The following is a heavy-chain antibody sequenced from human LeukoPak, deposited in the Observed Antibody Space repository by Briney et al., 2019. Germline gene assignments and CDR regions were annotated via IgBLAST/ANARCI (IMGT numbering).Heavy chain of an antibody. CDR3: AKVDTAMVLGDLFDY. CDR1: GFTFSSYG. CDR2: ISYDGSNK. Sequence: GGSLRLSCAASGFTFSSYGMHWVRQAPGKGLEWVAVISYDGSNKYYADSVKGRFTISRDNSKNTLYLQMNSLRAEDTAVYYCAKVDTAMVLGDLFDYWGQGTLVTVSS. D-gene: IGHD5-18*01. J-gene: IGHJ4*02. V-gene: IGHV3-30*18.